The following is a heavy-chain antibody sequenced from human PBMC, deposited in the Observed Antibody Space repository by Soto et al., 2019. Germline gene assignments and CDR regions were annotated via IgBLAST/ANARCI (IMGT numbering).Heavy chain of an antibody. CDR2: IYDSGST. D-gene: IGHD6-13*01. CDR3: ARHGGGYSSSWTDY. J-gene: IGHJ4*02. V-gene: IGHV4-59*08. CDR1: GGSIRSYY. Sequence: SETLSLTCSVSGGSIRSYYWSWIRQPPGKGLEWIGYIYDSGSTSYNPSLKSRATISVDTSKNQISLKLTSVAAADTAVYYCARHGGGYSSSWTDYWGQGTAVTVPQ.